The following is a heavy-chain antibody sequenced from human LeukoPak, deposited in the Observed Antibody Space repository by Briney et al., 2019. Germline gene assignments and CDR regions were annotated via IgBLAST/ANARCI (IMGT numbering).Heavy chain of an antibody. CDR2: IGTAGDT. CDR3: ARVRVTIFGVEYFDY. CDR1: GFTFSSYD. J-gene: IGHJ4*02. Sequence: GGSLRLSCAASGFTFSSYDMPWVRQATGKGLEWVSAIGTAGDTYYPGSVKGRFTISRENAKNSLYLQMNSLRAGDTAVYYCARVRVTIFGVEYFDYWGQGTLVTVSS. V-gene: IGHV3-13*01. D-gene: IGHD3-3*01.